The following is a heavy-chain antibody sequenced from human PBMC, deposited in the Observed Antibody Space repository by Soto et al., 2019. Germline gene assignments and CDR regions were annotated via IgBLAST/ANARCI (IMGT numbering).Heavy chain of an antibody. CDR1: GGTFSSYA. D-gene: IGHD2-15*01. V-gene: IGHV1-69*13. CDR2: IIPIFGTA. J-gene: IGHJ4*02. Sequence: SVKVSCKASGGTFSSYAISWVRQAPGQGLEWMGGIIPIFGTANYAQKFQGRVTITADESTSTAYMELSSLRSEDTAVYYCARMICSGGSCYYLTGWGQGTLVTVSS. CDR3: ARMICSGGSCYYLTG.